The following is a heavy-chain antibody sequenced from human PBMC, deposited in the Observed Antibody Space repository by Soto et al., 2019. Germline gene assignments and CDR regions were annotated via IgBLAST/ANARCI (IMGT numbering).Heavy chain of an antibody. Sequence: SETLSLTCTVSGGSISSYYWSWIRQPPGKGLEWIGYIYYSGSTNYNPSLKSRVTISVDTSKNQFSLKLSSVTAADTAVYYCARDLIEFGCSSTSPCHYYYYGMDVWGQGTTVTVSS. J-gene: IGHJ6*02. V-gene: IGHV4-59*01. D-gene: IGHD2-2*01. CDR3: ARDLIEFGCSSTSPCHYYYYGMDV. CDR2: IYYSGST. CDR1: GGSISSYY.